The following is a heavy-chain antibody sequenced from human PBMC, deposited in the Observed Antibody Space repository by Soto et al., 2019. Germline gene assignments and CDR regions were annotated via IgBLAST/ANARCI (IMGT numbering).Heavy chain of an antibody. CDR1: GGSSSSGGYY. Sequence: LETLSHTCTVSGGSSSSGGYYWSWIRQHPGKGLEWIGYIYYSGSTNYNPSLKSRVTISVDTSNNQFSLKLSSVTAADTAVYYCARRWGAAFDYWGQGTLVTVSS. D-gene: IGHD1-26*01. CDR3: ARRWGAAFDY. J-gene: IGHJ4*02. V-gene: IGHV4-61*08. CDR2: IYYSGST.